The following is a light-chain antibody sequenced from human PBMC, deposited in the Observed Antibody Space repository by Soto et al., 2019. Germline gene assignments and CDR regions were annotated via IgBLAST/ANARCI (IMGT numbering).Light chain of an antibody. J-gene: IGKJ4*01. CDR3: QQYNNWPL. CDR1: QATSRW. CDR2: DAS. Sequence: DIQMTQSPSSVSASLGDRVTITCRANQATSRWLAWYQQKPGKAPKLLIYDASSLESGVPSRFSGSGSGTEFTLTISSLQSEDFAVYYCQQYNNWPLFGGGTKVDIK. V-gene: IGKV1-12*01.